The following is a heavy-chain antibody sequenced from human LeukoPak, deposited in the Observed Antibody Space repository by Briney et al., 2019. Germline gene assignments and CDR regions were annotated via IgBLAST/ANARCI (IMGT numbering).Heavy chain of an antibody. V-gene: IGHV5-51*07. CDR3: ARRDILTGYYDYFDY. CDR2: IYPGDSDT. CDR1: GYSFTSYW. J-gene: IGHJ4*02. Sequence: GESLKISCKGSGYSFTSYWIGWVHQMPGKGLEWMGIIYPGDSDTRYSPSYQGQVTISADKSISTAYLQWSSLKASDTAMYYCARRDILTGYYDYFDYWGQGTLVTVSS. D-gene: IGHD3-9*01.